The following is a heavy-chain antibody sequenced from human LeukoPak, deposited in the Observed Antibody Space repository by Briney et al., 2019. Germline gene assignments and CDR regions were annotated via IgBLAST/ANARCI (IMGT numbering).Heavy chain of an antibody. CDR3: TRYNNDHFDY. Sequence: PGGSLRLSCAGSGFPLGGYAMPWFGKTPAKGLGWVAVIAYDGSRAFYADSVKGRFTISRDNSKNTMSVQMDDLRAEDTAVYYCTRYNNDHFDYWGQGTLVTVSS. CDR2: IAYDGSRA. D-gene: IGHD1-14*01. V-gene: IGHV3-33*01. J-gene: IGHJ4*02. CDR1: GFPLGGYA.